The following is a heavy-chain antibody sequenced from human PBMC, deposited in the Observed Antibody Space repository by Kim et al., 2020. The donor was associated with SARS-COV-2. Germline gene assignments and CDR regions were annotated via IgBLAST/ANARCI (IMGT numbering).Heavy chain of an antibody. J-gene: IGHJ4*02. CDR2: ISAYNGNT. CDR1: GYTFTSYG. V-gene: IGHV1-18*04. Sequence: ASVKVSCKASGYTFTSYGISWVRQAPGQGLEWMGWISAYNGNTNYAQKLQGRVTMTTDTSTSTAYMELRSLRSDDTAVYYCARGGRTLLYDILTGYWGVWGQGTLVTVSS. CDR3: ARGGRTLLYDILTGYWGV. D-gene: IGHD3-9*01.